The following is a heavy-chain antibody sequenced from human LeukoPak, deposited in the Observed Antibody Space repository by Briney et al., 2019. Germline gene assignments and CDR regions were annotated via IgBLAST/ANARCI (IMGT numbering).Heavy chain of an antibody. D-gene: IGHD3-22*01. CDR1: GYTFTSYY. J-gene: IGHJ6*03. CDR2: INPSGGST. CDR3: ATDDKWLLNPLYYYYYMDV. Sequence: ASVKVSCMASGYTFTSYYIHWVRQAPGQGLEWMGIINPSGGSTSYAQKFQGRVTMTRDTSTSTVYMELSSLRSEDTAVYYCATDDKWLLNPLYYYYYMDVWGKGTTVTVSS. V-gene: IGHV1-46*01.